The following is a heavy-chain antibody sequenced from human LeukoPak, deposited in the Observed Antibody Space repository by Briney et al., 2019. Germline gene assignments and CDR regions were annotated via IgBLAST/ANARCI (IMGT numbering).Heavy chain of an antibody. Sequence: ASVKVSCKASGYTFTSYDINWVRQATGQGLEWMGWMNPNSGNTGYAQKFQGRVTMTRNNSISTAYIELSSLRSEDTAVYYCARARRGVVATNYYYYYMDVWGKGTTVTVSS. J-gene: IGHJ6*03. V-gene: IGHV1-8*01. CDR3: ARARRGVVATNYYYYYMDV. CDR2: MNPNSGNT. CDR1: GYTFTSYD. D-gene: IGHD2-21*02.